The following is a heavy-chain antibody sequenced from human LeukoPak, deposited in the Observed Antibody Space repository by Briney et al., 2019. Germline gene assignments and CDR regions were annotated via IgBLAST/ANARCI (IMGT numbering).Heavy chain of an antibody. CDR2: IYYSGST. Sequence: SETLSLTCTVSGGSISSYYWSWIRQPPGKGLEWIGYIYYSGSTNYNPSLKSRVTISMDTSKNQFSLKLSSVTAADTAVYYCARTHDFWSGYYYMDVWGKGTTVTVSS. CDR1: GGSISSYY. J-gene: IGHJ6*03. D-gene: IGHD3-3*01. CDR3: ARTHDFWSGYYYMDV. V-gene: IGHV4-59*01.